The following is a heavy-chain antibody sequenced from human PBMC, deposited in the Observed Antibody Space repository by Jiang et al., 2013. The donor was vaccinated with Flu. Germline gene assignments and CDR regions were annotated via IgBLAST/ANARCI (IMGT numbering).Heavy chain of an antibody. Sequence: GSGLVKPSETLSLTCTVSGGSISSYYWSWIRQPPGKGLEWIGYIYYSGSTNYNPSLKSRVTISVDTSKNQFSLKLSSVTAADTAVYYCARHGLVYDSSDNWFDPWGQGTLVTVSS. J-gene: IGHJ5*02. CDR2: IYYSGST. CDR3: ARHGLVYDSSDNWFDP. V-gene: IGHV4-59*08. D-gene: IGHD3-22*01. CDR1: GGSISSYY.